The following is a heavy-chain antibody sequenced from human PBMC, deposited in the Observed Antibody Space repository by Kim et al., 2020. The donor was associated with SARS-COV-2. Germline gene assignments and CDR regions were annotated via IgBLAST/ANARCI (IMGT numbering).Heavy chain of an antibody. CDR1: GFTFSNYP. CDR2: VSGGGVNT. CDR3: TRGLFYYDDGGFSNFFDF. J-gene: IGHJ3*01. Sequence: GGSLRLSCVASGFTFSNYPMTWVRQAPGKGLEWVSSVSGGGVNTYTSDSLRGRLTISRDNAKNTVYLQINSLTAEDTALYYCTRGLFYYDDGGFSNFFDFWGPGTTITVSS. D-gene: IGHD3-22*01. V-gene: IGHV3-23*01.